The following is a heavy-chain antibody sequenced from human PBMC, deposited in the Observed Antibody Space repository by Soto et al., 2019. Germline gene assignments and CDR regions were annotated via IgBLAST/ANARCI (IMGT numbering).Heavy chain of an antibody. CDR1: GFNFGTYA. J-gene: IGHJ6*03. V-gene: IGHV3-23*01. CDR3: VKFRGQPYSSSHMDG. D-gene: IGHD2-15*01. Sequence: EVQLLESGGGLVQPGGSLRLACAASGFNFGTYAMGWVRQAPGRGLEWVASAGSGSSRYYAASVRGRFTVARDTSKCTLYPEMSSLRAEDTALYGCVKFRGQPYSSSHMDGWGKGTTVTVS. CDR2: SAGSGSSR.